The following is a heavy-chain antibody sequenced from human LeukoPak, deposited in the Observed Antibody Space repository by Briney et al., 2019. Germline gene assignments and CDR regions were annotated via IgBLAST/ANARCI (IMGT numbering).Heavy chain of an antibody. CDR1: GFTFDDYA. CDR3: AKGAVAGLFDY. V-gene: IGHV3-9*01. J-gene: IGHJ4*02. CDR2: ISWNSGSI. Sequence: GGSLRLSCAASGFTFDDYAMPWVRQAPGKGLEWVSGISWNSGSIGYADSVKGRFTISRDNAKNSLYLQMNSLRAEDTALYYCAKGAVAGLFDYWGQGTLVTVSS. D-gene: IGHD6-19*01.